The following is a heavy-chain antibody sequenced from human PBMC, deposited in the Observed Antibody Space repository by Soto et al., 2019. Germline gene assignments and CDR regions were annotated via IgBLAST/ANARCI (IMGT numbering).Heavy chain of an antibody. D-gene: IGHD3-10*01. CDR1: GYTFTSYG. V-gene: IGHV1-18*04. J-gene: IGHJ5*02. CDR3: ARVLITMVRGVIPESWFDP. CDR2: ISAYNGNT. Sequence: GASVKFSCKASGYTFTSYGISWVRQAPGQGLEWMGWISAYNGNTNYAQKLQGRVTMTTDTSTSTAYMELRSLRSDDTAVYYCARVLITMVRGVIPESWFDPWGQGTLVTVSS.